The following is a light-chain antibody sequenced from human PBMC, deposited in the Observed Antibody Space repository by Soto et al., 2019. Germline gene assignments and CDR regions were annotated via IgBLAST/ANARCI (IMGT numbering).Light chain of an antibody. J-gene: IGKJ1*01. CDR2: GAP. V-gene: IGKV3-20*01. Sequence: VVKQSPDTLSLSQGERATISCRASQSLSSSYLAWYQNKPGQAPRLPIYGAPSRPTGIPDRFSGSGSGTDFTLTIPRLEPEAFAVYSRQQYGTSSWPFGQGPKVEL. CDR1: QSLSSSY. CDR3: QQYGTSSWP.